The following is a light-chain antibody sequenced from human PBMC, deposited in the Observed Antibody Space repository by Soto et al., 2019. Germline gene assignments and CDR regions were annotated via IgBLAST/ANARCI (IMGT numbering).Light chain of an antibody. CDR1: QSISSK. J-gene: IGKJ5*01. Sequence: EILMTQSPATQSVSPGERVTLSCRASQSISSKLAWYQQRPHQAPRLLIYGASTRATGIPSRFSGSGSGTDFTLTISSLEPEDFAVYYCQQRSNWPPITLGQGTRLEIK. CDR2: GAS. V-gene: IGKV3-11*01. CDR3: QQRSNWPPIT.